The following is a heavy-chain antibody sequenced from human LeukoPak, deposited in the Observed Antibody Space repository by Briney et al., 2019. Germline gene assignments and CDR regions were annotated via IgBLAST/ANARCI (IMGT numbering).Heavy chain of an antibody. CDR2: IYTSGST. Sequence: TLSLTCTVSGGSISSGSYYWSWIRQPAGKGLEWIGRIYTSGSTNYNPSLKSRVTISVDTSKNQFSLKLSSVTAADTAVYYCARDGAMRGYMDVWGKGTTVTVSS. CDR1: GGSISSGSYY. CDR3: ARDGAMRGYMDV. J-gene: IGHJ6*03. V-gene: IGHV4-61*02. D-gene: IGHD3-10*01.